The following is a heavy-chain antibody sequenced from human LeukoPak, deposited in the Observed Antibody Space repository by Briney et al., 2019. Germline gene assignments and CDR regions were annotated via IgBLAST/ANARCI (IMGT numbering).Heavy chain of an antibody. V-gene: IGHV3-23*01. Sequence: PGGTLRLSCAASGFTFSGSAMSWVRQALGKGLEWVSGISIGGDYTYYADSVKGRFTISRDNSKNTLSLQMSNLRAEDTAIYYCAKLHSATITADFDHWGQGTLVTVSS. CDR3: AKLHSATITADFDH. J-gene: IGHJ4*02. D-gene: IGHD1-14*01. CDR2: ISIGGDYT. CDR1: GFTFSGSA.